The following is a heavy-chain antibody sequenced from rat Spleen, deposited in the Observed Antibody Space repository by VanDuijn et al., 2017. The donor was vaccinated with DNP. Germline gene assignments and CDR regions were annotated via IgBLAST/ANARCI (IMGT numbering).Heavy chain of an antibody. Sequence: EVQLVESGGGLVQPGRSLKLSCAVSGFTFSDFNMAWVRQAPKRGLEWVATIIYDGSRTYYRDSVKGRFTIFRDYAESTLYLQMDSLRSEDTATYYCARWYSSGFCFDYWGQGVMVTVSS. CDR2: IIYDGSRT. CDR1: GFTFSDFN. J-gene: IGHJ2*01. CDR3: ARWYSSGFCFDY. D-gene: IGHD4-3*01. V-gene: IGHV5S10*01.